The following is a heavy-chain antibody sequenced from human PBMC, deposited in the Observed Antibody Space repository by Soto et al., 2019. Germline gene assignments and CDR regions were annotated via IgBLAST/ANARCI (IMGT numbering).Heavy chain of an antibody. CDR3: ARGTHGMVRRAANWFDP. J-gene: IGHJ5*02. CDR1: GGSVSSGDYY. D-gene: IGHD3-10*01. Sequence: QVQLQESGPGLVKPSQTLSLTCTVSGGSVSSGDYYWTWIRQPPGKGLEWIGDIYYRWNTYYNPSPKSRVTISVETSKTQFSLKRSAETAADTAVYYGARGTHGMVRRAANWFDPWGQGTLVTVSS. CDR2: IYYRWNT. V-gene: IGHV4-30-4*08.